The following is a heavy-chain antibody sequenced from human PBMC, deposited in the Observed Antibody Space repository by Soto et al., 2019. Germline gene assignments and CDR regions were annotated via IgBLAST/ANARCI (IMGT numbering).Heavy chain of an antibody. Sequence: SETLSLTCSVSGCSISYNSYYWGWIRQPPGKGLEWVGGILYTGTTYYIPSLKDRVTISVDTSKNSFSLNLTSVTAADTAVYFCARLVVVAPVANAWGQGTLVTVSS. V-gene: IGHV4-39*02. CDR1: GCSISYNSYY. CDR2: ILYTGTT. CDR3: ARLVVVAPVANA. J-gene: IGHJ5*02. D-gene: IGHD2-2*01.